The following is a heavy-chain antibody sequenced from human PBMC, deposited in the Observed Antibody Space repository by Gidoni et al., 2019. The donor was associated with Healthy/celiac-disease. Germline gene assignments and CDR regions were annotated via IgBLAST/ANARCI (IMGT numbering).Heavy chain of an antibody. D-gene: IGHD4-17*01. Sequence: QVQLVQSGAEVKKPGASVKVSCKASGYTFTSYGISWVRQAPGQGLEWMGWISAYNGNTNYAQKLQGRVTMTTDTSTSTAYMELRSLRSDDTAVYYCARDEDGDYVDHYYYYGMDVWGQGTTVTVSS. J-gene: IGHJ6*02. CDR2: ISAYNGNT. CDR3: ARDEDGDYVDHYYYYGMDV. V-gene: IGHV1-18*01. CDR1: GYTFTSYG.